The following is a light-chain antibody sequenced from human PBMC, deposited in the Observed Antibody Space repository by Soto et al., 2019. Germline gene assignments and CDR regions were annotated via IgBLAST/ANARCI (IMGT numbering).Light chain of an antibody. CDR1: SSNIGAGYD. J-gene: IGLJ7*01. CDR2: GNS. V-gene: IGLV1-40*01. Sequence: QAVVTQPPSVSGAPGQRVTISCTGSSSNIGAGYDVHWYQQLPGTAPKLLIYGNSNRPSGVPDRFSGSKSGTSASLAITGLQAEDEADYYCQSYDSSLSGHAVFGGGTKLTVL. CDR3: QSYDSSLSGHAV.